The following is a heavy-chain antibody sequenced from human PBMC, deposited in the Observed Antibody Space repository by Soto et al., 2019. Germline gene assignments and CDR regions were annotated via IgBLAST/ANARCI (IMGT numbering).Heavy chain of an antibody. CDR2: ISSSSSYI. CDR1: GFTFSSYS. V-gene: IGHV3-21*01. CDR3: ARDGNWDYGDCDAFDI. D-gene: IGHD1-7*01. Sequence: EVQLVESGGGLVKPGGSLRLSCAASGFTFSSYSMNWVRQAPGKGLEWVSSISSSSSYIYYADSVKGRFTISRDNAKNSLYLQMNSLRAEDTAVYYCARDGNWDYGDCDAFDIWGQGTMVTVSS. J-gene: IGHJ3*02.